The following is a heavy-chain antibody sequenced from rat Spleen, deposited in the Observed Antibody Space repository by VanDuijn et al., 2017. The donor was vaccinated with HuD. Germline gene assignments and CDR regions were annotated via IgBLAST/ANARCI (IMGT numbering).Heavy chain of an antibody. CDR1: GFTFSNYG. CDR2: ITNTGGGT. Sequence: VQLVESGGGLVQPGRSLKLSCAASGFTFSNYGMAWVRQAPTKGLEWVASITNTGGGTYSPDSVKGRFILSRDNAKSTLYLQMNSLRSEDTATYYCTTSIAATTYWGQGVMVTVSS. V-gene: IGHV5-29*01. CDR3: TTSIAATTY. J-gene: IGHJ2*01. D-gene: IGHD1-2*01.